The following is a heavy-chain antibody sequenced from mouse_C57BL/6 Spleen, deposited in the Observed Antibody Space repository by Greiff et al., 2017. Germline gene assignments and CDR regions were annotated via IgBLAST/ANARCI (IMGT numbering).Heavy chain of an antibody. CDR1: GYSITSDY. D-gene: IGHD2-4*01. V-gene: IGHV3-8*01. J-gene: IGHJ1*03. Sequence: VQLKESGPGLAKPSQTLSLTCSVSGYSITSDYWNWIRKFPGNKLEYMGYISYSGSTYYTPSLKSRISITRDTAKNQYYLQLNSVTTEDTATYYCARHDYDGGYWYFDVWGTGTTVTVSS. CDR2: ISYSGST. CDR3: ARHDYDGGYWYFDV.